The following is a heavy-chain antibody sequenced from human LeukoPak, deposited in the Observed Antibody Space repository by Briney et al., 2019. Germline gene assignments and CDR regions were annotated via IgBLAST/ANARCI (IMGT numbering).Heavy chain of an antibody. V-gene: IGHV3-9*01. J-gene: IGHJ6*03. Sequence: GGSLRLSCAASGFTFDDYAMHWVRQAPGKGLEWVSGISWNSGSIGYADSVKGRFTISRDNAKNSLYLQMNSLRAEDTALYYCEKGGVPGPPNSSSSRDVGGKGPRVTVP. CDR2: ISWNSGSI. CDR3: EKGGVPGPPNSSSSRDV. CDR1: GFTFDDYA. D-gene: IGHD3-10*01.